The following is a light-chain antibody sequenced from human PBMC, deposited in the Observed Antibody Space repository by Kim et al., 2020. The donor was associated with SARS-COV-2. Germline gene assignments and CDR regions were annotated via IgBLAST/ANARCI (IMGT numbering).Light chain of an antibody. CDR3: QAWDSSTVV. J-gene: IGLJ2*01. V-gene: IGLV3-1*01. CDR2: QNR. CDR1: KLEDKY. Sequence: SYELTQPPSVSVSPGQTASISCSGDKLEDKYVSWFQQKSGQSPVLIIYQNRRRPSGIPERFSGSNSGNTATLTISGTQAIDEADYYCQAWDSSTVVFGGGTKLTVL.